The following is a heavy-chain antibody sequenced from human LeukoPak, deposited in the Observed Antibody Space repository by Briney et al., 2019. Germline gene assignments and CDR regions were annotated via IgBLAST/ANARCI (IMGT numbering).Heavy chain of an antibody. CDR1: GFTFSTYF. Sequence: TGGSLRLSCAASGFTFSTYFMSWVRQAPGKGLEWVANLHPDGSHQYYVDSVRGRFTISRDNAKNSLYLQMNNLRAEDTAVYFRTSPPWGSQGFWGQGTLVTVSS. J-gene: IGHJ4*02. D-gene: IGHD7-27*01. CDR2: LHPDGSHQ. CDR3: TSPPWGSQGF. V-gene: IGHV3-7*03.